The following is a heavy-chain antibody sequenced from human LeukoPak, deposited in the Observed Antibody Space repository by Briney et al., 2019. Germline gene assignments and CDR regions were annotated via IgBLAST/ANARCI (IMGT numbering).Heavy chain of an antibody. J-gene: IGHJ4*02. CDR2: IILIFGTA. D-gene: IGHD6-13*01. CDR3: AREANPGLIAIAAAVTFDY. V-gene: IGHV1-69*13. CDR1: GGTFSSYA. Sequence: ASVKVSCKASGGTFSSYAISWVRQAPGQGLEWMGGIILIFGTANYAQKFQGRVTITADESTSTAYMELSSLRSEDTAVYYCAREANPGLIAIAAAVTFDYWGQGTLVTVSS.